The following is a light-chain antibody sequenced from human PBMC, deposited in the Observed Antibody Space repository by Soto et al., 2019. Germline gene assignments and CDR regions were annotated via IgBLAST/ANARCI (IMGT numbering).Light chain of an antibody. CDR2: GNN. CDR1: SSNIGAGYD. Sequence: QSALTQAPAISGAPGQRVTISCTGSSSNIGAGYDVHWVQQFPGTAPRLLIHGNNNRPSGVPDRFSGSESGTSASLAIAGLQAGDEAIYYCQSFDSDLSAFVFGTGTKVTVL. CDR3: QSFDSDLSAFV. V-gene: IGLV1-40*01. J-gene: IGLJ1*01.